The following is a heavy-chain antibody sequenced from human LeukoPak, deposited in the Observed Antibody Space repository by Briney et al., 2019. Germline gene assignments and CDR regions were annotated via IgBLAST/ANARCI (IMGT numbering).Heavy chain of an antibody. CDR2: INHSGST. V-gene: IGHV4-34*01. CDR1: GGSFSGYY. D-gene: IGHD6-19*01. CDR3: ARGRCGWYQQYFQH. Sequence: PSETLSLTCAVYGGSFSGYYWSWVRQPPGKGLEWIGEINHSGSTNYNPSLKSRVTISVHTSKTQFSLKLRSVTAPDTAVYYRARGRCGWYQQYFQHCGQGTLVTVSS. J-gene: IGHJ1*01.